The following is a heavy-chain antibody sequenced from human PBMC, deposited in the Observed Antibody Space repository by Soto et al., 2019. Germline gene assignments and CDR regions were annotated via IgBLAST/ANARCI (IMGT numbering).Heavy chain of an antibody. CDR3: VRGDKGGFDL. J-gene: IGHJ3*01. D-gene: IGHD2-21*02. Sequence: EVQLVESEGGLVQRGGSLRLSCAASGFTFNYYWMHWVRQAPGQGLVWVSHIHSDRSTTTYADSVKSRFTISRDNSKNTLYLQMNSLRAEDTAVYYCVRGDKGGFDLWGQGTTVTVSS. CDR2: IHSDRSTT. V-gene: IGHV3-74*01. CDR1: GFTFNYYW.